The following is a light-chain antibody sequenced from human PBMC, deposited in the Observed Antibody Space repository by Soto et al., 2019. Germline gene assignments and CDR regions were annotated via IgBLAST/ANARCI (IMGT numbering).Light chain of an antibody. Sequence: ENVLTQSPGTLSLSPGERATLSCRAGQSVSSNSLAWYQHKPGQAPRLLIYGASSRATGIPDRFSGSGSGTEFTLTISSLQSEDFAVYLCQQYNNWPPRLSFGGGTKVDIK. J-gene: IGKJ4*01. V-gene: IGKV3-20*01. CDR3: QQYNNWPPRLS. CDR2: GAS. CDR1: QSVSSNS.